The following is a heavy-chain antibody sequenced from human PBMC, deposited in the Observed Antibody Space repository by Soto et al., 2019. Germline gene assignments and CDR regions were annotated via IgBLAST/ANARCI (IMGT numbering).Heavy chain of an antibody. J-gene: IGHJ3*02. CDR2: MSHSGGT. CDR1: GGFVSSGSYY. V-gene: IGHV4-34*01. Sequence: QVQLQQWGAGLLKPSETLSLTCAVYGGFVSSGSYYWSWIRQPPGKGLEWIGEMSHSGGTHFNPSLKSRVTISVDTSKNQFALNIDPVTAADTALYYCARVERGTVTTVVDAFDIWGPGTMVTVSS. D-gene: IGHD1-1*01. CDR3: ARVERGTVTTVVDAFDI.